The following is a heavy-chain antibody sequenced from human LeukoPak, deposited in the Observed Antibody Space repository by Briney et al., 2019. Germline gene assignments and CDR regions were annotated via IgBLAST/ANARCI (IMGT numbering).Heavy chain of an antibody. CDR2: IYPGDSDT. CDR3: ARQRSYDSSGYYWATPPDY. V-gene: IGHV5-51*01. Sequence: GESLKISCKGSGYSFTSYWIGRVRQMPGNGLEWMGIIYPGDSDTRYSPSFQGQVTISADKSIGTAYLQWSSLKASDTAMYYCARQRSYDSSGYYWATPPDYWGQGTLVTVSS. J-gene: IGHJ4*02. CDR1: GYSFTSYW. D-gene: IGHD3-22*01.